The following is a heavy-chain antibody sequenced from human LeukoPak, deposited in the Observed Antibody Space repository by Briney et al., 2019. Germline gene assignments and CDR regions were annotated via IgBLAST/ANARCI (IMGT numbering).Heavy chain of an antibody. CDR1: GFTFSSYR. D-gene: IGHD1-26*01. J-gene: IGHJ4*02. CDR2: IKQDGSEK. Sequence: GGSLRLSCAASGFTFSSYRMNWVRQAPGKGLEWVANIKQDGSEKYYVDSVKGRFTISRDNAKNSLFLQMDSLRAEDTAVYYCARDTRTFDYWGQGTLVTVSS. CDR3: ARDTRTFDY. V-gene: IGHV3-7*01.